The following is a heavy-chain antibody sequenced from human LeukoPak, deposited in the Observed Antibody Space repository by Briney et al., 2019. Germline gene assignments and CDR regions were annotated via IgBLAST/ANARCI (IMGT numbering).Heavy chain of an antibody. J-gene: IGHJ5*02. V-gene: IGHV3-15*01. CDR3: TTLHITMVRGVIP. Sequence: GGSLRLSCAASGFTFSNAWMSWVRQAPGKGLEWVGRIKSKTDGGTTDYVAPVKGRFTISRDDSKTTLYLQMNSLKTEDTAVYYCTTLHITMVRGVIPWGQGTLVTVSS. CDR1: GFTFSNAW. D-gene: IGHD3-10*01. CDR2: IKSKTDGGTT.